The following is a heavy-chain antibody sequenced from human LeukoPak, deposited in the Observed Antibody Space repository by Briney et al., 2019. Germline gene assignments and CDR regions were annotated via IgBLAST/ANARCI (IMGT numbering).Heavy chain of an antibody. Sequence: ASVRVSCKASGYTFTGYYMHWVRQAPGQGLEWMGWINTNSGGTNYAEKFQGRVTMTRDTSISTAYMELSRLRSDDTAVYYCARTRSWYYFDYWGQGTLVTVSS. CDR2: INTNSGGT. J-gene: IGHJ4*02. V-gene: IGHV1-2*02. CDR3: ARTRSWYYFDY. CDR1: GYTFTGYY. D-gene: IGHD6-13*01.